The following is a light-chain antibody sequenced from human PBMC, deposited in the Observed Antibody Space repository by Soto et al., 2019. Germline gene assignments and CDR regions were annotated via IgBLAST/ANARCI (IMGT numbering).Light chain of an antibody. Sequence: EIVLTQSPATLSLSPGERATLSCRASQSVSGYLAWYQQKPGQAPRFLIYGASTRATGIPARFSGSGSGTECTLTISSLQSEDVAVYYCQQYNNWQITLGQGTRLEIK. CDR3: QQYNNWQIT. J-gene: IGKJ5*01. CDR2: GAS. CDR1: QSVSGY. V-gene: IGKV3D-15*01.